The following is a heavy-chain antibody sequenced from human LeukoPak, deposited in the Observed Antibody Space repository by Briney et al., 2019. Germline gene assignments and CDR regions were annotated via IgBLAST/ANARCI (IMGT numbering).Heavy chain of an antibody. D-gene: IGHD3-22*01. Sequence: ASVKVSCKASGYTFTSYYMHWVRQAPGQGLEWMGIINPSGGSTSYAQKFQGRVTMTRDTSTSTVYMELSSLRSEDTAVYYCASGENYYDSSGYFDAFDIWGQGTMVTVFS. CDR2: INPSGGST. J-gene: IGHJ3*02. CDR1: GYTFTSYY. CDR3: ASGENYYDSSGYFDAFDI. V-gene: IGHV1-46*01.